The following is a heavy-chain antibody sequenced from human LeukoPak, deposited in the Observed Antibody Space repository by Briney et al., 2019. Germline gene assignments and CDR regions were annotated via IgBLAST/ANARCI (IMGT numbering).Heavy chain of an antibody. D-gene: IGHD3-10*01. Sequence: GGTLRLSCAASGFTFSSYGMSWVRQAPGKGLEWVSAISGSGGSTYYADSVKGRFTISRDNSKNTLYLQMNSLRAEDTAVYYCAKDPLWFGESVDYWGQGTLVTVSS. CDR2: ISGSGGST. J-gene: IGHJ4*02. V-gene: IGHV3-23*01. CDR1: GFTFSSYG. CDR3: AKDPLWFGESVDY.